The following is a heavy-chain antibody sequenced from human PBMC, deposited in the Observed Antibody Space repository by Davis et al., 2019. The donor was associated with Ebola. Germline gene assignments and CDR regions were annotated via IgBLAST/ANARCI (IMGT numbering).Heavy chain of an antibody. CDR3: VRDYNGSWFGWFDP. CDR2: IIPIFGTT. V-gene: IGHV1-69*13. Sequence: SVKVSCKASGGTFSTYAISWVRQAPGQGLEWMGGIIPIFGTTNYVQKFQGRVAITADESTSTAYMELNSLRSEDSAVYYCVRDYNGSWFGWFDPWGQGTLVTVSS. CDR1: GGTFSTYA. J-gene: IGHJ5*02. D-gene: IGHD6-13*01.